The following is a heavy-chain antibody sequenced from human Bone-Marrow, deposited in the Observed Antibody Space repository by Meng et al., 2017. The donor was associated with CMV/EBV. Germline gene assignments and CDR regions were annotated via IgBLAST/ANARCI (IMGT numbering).Heavy chain of an antibody. Sequence: GESLKISCAASGFSFSSYWMSWVRQAPGKGLEWVAAISSDGTKNYYADSVKGRLTISRDNAKNTLYLQMNSLGAEDTAVYYCASGLPAAPRSAFDYCGEGTPVTVSS. J-gene: IGHJ4*02. CDR2: ISSDGTKN. D-gene: IGHD2-2*01. V-gene: IGHV3-30*03. CDR3: ASGLPAAPRSAFDY. CDR1: GFSFSSYW.